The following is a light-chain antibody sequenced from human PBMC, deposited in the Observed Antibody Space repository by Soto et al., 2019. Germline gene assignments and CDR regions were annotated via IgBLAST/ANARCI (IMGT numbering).Light chain of an antibody. V-gene: IGKV3-15*01. CDR2: GAS. Sequence: EIVMTQSPATLSVSPGERATLSCRASQSVSSNLAWYQQKPGQAPRVLIYGASNRATGIPARFSGSGSGTEFTLTISSLQSEDSAVYYCQQYNNWRITFGQGTRLEIK. CDR1: QSVSSN. J-gene: IGKJ5*01. CDR3: QQYNNWRIT.